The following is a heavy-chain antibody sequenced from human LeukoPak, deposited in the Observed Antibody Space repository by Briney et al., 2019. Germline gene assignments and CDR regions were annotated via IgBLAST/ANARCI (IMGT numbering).Heavy chain of an antibody. CDR2: IYYSGST. D-gene: IGHD3-3*01. V-gene: IGHV4-39*07. Sequence: SETLSLTCTVSGGSISSSSYYWGWIRQPPGKGLEWIGSIYYSGSTYYNPSLKSRVTISVDTSKNQFSLKLSSVTAADTAVYYCARRRGYDFWSGYHTPWGQGTLVTVSS. CDR3: ARRRGYDFWSGYHTP. J-gene: IGHJ5*02. CDR1: GGSISSSSYY.